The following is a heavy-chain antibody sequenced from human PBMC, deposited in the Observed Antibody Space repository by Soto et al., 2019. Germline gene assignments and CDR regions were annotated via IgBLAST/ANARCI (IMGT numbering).Heavy chain of an antibody. CDR2: FYYSGST. CDR3: ARGHCSGGSRYYFDY. V-gene: IGHV4-31*02. J-gene: IGHJ4*02. Sequence: VQLLESGGGLVQPGGSLRLSCAASGFTFSSYAMSWVRQHPGKGLEWIGYFYYSGSTYYNPSLKSRVITSVDTSKNQFSLKLSSISAADTAVYYCARGHCSGGSRYYFDYWGQGTLVTVSS. CDR1: GFTFSSYA. D-gene: IGHD2-15*01.